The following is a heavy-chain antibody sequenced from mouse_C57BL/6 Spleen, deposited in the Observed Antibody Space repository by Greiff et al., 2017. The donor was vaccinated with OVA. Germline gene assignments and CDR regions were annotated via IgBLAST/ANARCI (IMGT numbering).Heavy chain of an antibody. Sequence: EVHLVESEGGLVQPGSSMKLSCTASGFTFSDYYMAWVRQVPEKGLEWVANINYDGSSTYYLDSLKSRFIISRDNAKNILYLQMSSLKSEDTATYYCARDGIFLAMDYWGQGTSVTVSS. J-gene: IGHJ4*01. V-gene: IGHV5-16*01. CDR3: ARDGIFLAMDY. CDR1: GFTFSDYY. CDR2: INYDGSST. D-gene: IGHD1-1*02.